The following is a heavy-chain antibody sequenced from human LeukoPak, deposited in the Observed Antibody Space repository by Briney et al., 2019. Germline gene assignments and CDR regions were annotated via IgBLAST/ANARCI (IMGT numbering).Heavy chain of an antibody. V-gene: IGHV3-23*01. J-gene: IGHJ4*02. CDR2: ISGSGGTT. CDR3: ASDYVDLLYYFDY. D-gene: IGHD4-17*01. Sequence: GGSLRLSCAVSGFTFSSYGMSWVRQAPGKGLEWVSAISGSGGTTYYADSVKGRFTISRDNSKNTLYLQMNSLRAEDTAVYYCASDYVDLLYYFDYWGQGTLVTVSS. CDR1: GFTFSSYG.